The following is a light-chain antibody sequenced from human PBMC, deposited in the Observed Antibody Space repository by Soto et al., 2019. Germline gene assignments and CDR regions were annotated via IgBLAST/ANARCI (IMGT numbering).Light chain of an antibody. Sequence: EIELTQSPGTLSLSPGEPATLSCRASRSVSCSYLAWYQQQPGQAPRLLIYGASSRATGIPDRFSGSGSGTDFTLTISRLEPEDFAVYYCQQYGSSPLTFGGGTKVDIK. CDR1: RSVSCSY. J-gene: IGKJ4*01. CDR3: QQYGSSPLT. CDR2: GAS. V-gene: IGKV3-20*01.